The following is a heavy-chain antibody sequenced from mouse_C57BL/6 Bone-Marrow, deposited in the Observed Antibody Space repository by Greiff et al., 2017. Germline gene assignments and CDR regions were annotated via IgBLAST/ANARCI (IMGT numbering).Heavy chain of an antibody. CDR3: ARGYYDSWFAY. CDR2: ISYDGSN. V-gene: IGHV3-6*01. J-gene: IGHJ3*01. CDR1: GYSITSGYY. D-gene: IGHD2-4*01. Sequence: EVHLVESGPGLVKPSQSLSLTCSVTGYSITSGYYWNWIRQFPGNKLEWMGYISYDGSNNYNPSLKNRISITRDTSKNQFFLKLNSVTTEDTATYYCARGYYDSWFAYWGQGTLVTVSA.